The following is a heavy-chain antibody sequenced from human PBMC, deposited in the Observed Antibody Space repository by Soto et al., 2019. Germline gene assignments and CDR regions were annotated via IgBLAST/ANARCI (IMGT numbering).Heavy chain of an antibody. CDR3: ARHDPGYSSGWYLGDPFDY. V-gene: IGHV4-31*03. CDR2: IYYSGST. Sequence: SETLSLTCTVSGGSISSGGYYWSWIRQHPGKGLEWIGYIYYSGSTYYNPSLKSRVTISVDTSKNQFSLKLSSVTAADTAVYYCARHDPGYSSGWYLGDPFDYWGQGTLVTVSS. CDR1: GGSISSGGYY. J-gene: IGHJ4*02. D-gene: IGHD6-19*01.